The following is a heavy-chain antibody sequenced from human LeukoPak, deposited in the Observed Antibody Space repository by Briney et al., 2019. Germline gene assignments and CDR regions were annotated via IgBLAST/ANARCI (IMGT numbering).Heavy chain of an antibody. J-gene: IGHJ4*02. Sequence: PGGSLRLSCAASGFTFSSYEMNWVRQAPGKGLEWVSYVSSSGSTIYYADSVKGRFTISRDNAKNSLYLQMNSLRAEDTAVYYCAREKQWLARFDYWGQGTLVTVSS. D-gene: IGHD6-19*01. V-gene: IGHV3-48*03. CDR1: GFTFSSYE. CDR3: AREKQWLARFDY. CDR2: VSSSGSTI.